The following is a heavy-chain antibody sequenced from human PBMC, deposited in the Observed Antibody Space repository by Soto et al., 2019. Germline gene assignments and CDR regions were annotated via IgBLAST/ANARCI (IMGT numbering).Heavy chain of an antibody. J-gene: IGHJ1*01. D-gene: IGHD3-22*01. CDR2: IYHSGST. CDR3: ARNSNDSSGYYFQH. V-gene: IGHV4-30-2*01. CDR1: GGSISSGGYS. Sequence: QLQLQESGSGLVKPSQTLSLTCAVSGGSISSGGYSWSWIRQPPGKCLEWIGYIYHSGSTYYNPSLMSRFTISVDRSKNQLSLKLSSVTAADTAVYYCARNSNDSSGYYFQHWGKGTLVTVSS.